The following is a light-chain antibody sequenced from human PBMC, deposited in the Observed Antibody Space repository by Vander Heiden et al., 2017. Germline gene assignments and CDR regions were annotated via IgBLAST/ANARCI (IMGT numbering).Light chain of an antibody. J-gene: IGKJ2*01. CDR3: QQSYSTPRT. CDR2: AAS. V-gene: IGKV1-39*01. Sequence: IQMTQSPSSLSASVGDRVTITCRASQSISSYLNWYQQKPGKAPKLLIYAASSLQSGVPSRFSGSGSGTDFTLTISSLQPEDFATYYCQQSYSTPRTFGHGTKLEIK. CDR1: QSISSY.